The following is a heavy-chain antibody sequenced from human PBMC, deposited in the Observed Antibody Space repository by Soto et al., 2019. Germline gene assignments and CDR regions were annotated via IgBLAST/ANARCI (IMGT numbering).Heavy chain of an antibody. CDR2: ISGSDGST. J-gene: IGHJ4*02. CDR3: ANDAAAGLYFFDY. V-gene: IGHV3-23*01. CDR1: GFRFSSNA. Sequence: VGSRRLACAVWGFRFSSNALSCVSLAPGKGLEWVSTISGSDGSTYYADPVKGRFTISRDSSKNTLYLQMNSLRAEDTAVYHSANDAAAGLYFFDYWGQGTLVTVSS. D-gene: IGHD6-13*01.